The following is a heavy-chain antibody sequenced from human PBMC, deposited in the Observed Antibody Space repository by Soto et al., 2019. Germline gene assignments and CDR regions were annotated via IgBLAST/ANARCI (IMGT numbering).Heavy chain of an antibody. CDR1: GFMFSAYS. V-gene: IGHV3-48*01. Sequence: EVQLVESGGGLVQPGASLRLSCATSGFMFSAYSMNLVRQAPGKGLEWVAYISSGSTSIYYADSVKGRFTISRDNARNSLFLQMNSLRAEYTAVYFCRRGDHTNSFLFQQWGLGTVVTVSS. CDR2: ISSGSTSI. CDR3: RRGDHTNSFLFQQ. J-gene: IGHJ1*01. D-gene: IGHD6-13*01.